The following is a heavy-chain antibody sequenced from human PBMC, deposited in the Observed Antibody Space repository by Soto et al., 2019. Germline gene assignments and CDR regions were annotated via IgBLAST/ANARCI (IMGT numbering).Heavy chain of an antibody. CDR1: GYRFTGYG. Sequence: GASVKVSCKASGYRFTGYGLHWVRQAPGKGLEWMGGFDPEDGETIYAQKFQGRVTMTEDTSTDTAYMELSSLRSEDTAVYYCATDSDSSSWSYYYYGMDVWGQGTTVTVSS. CDR3: ATDSDSSSWSYYYYGMDV. J-gene: IGHJ6*02. CDR2: FDPEDGET. D-gene: IGHD6-13*01. V-gene: IGHV1-24*01.